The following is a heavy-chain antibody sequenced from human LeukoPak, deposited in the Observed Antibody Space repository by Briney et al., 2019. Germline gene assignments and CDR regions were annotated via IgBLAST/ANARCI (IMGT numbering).Heavy chain of an antibody. J-gene: IGHJ4*02. D-gene: IGHD6-19*01. CDR3: AKGPHSSGWHYFDY. V-gene: IGHV3-23*01. CDR1: GFPFSSYA. Sequence: GGSLRLSCAASGFPFSSYAMTWVRQAPGKGLEWVSTFTYSGVNTYYADSVRGRFTISRDNSKNTLYLQLNSLRAEDTALYYCAKGPHSSGWHYFDYWGQGTLVTVSS. CDR2: FTYSGVNT.